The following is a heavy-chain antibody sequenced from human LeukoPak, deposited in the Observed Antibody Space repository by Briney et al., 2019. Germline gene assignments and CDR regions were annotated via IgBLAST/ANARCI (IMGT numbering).Heavy chain of an antibody. CDR2: ISGNGGST. CDR1: GFTFSSYA. J-gene: IGHJ6*03. Sequence: GGSLRLSCAASGFTFSSYAMSWVRQAPGKGLEWVSAISGNGGSTYYADSVKGRFTISRDNSKNTLYLQMSSLRAEDTAVYYCARDFRRGYCSSTSCFDYYYMDVWGKGTTVTVSS. D-gene: IGHD2-2*01. CDR3: ARDFRRGYCSSTSCFDYYYMDV. V-gene: IGHV3-23*01.